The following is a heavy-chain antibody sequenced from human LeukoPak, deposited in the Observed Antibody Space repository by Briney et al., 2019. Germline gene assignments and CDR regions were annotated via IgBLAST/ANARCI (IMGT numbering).Heavy chain of an antibody. J-gene: IGHJ4*02. Sequence: GGSLRLSCAASGFIVSSNYMSWVRQAPGKGLEWVAVFYGGDATNYADSVKGRFTISRDNSKNTLYLQMNSLGVEDTALYYCARGRGSTSSYDYWGQGSLVTVSS. CDR1: GFIVSSNY. CDR3: ARGRGSTSSYDY. D-gene: IGHD2-2*01. V-gene: IGHV3-53*01. CDR2: FYGGDAT.